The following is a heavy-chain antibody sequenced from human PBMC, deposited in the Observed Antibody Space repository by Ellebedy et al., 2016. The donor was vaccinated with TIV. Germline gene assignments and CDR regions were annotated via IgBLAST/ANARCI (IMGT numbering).Heavy chain of an antibody. Sequence: GESLKISCAASGFTFSSYAMHLVRQAPGKGLEWVALISNDVRNKYYVDSVKGRFTISRDNFQNTLYLQMDSLRAEDTAVYYCARDLSPTGLRGYFHYWGQGTLVTVSS. V-gene: IGHV3-30*04. CDR1: GFTFSSYA. J-gene: IGHJ1*01. CDR2: ISNDVRNK. D-gene: IGHD3-10*01. CDR3: ARDLSPTGLRGYFHY.